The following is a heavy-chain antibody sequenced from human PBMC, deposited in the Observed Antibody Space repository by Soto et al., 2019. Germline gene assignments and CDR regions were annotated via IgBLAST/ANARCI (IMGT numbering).Heavy chain of an antibody. Sequence: QVQLVESGGGVVQPGRSLRLSCAASGFTFSSYGMHWVRQAPGKGLEWVAVISYDGSNKYYADSVKGRFTISRDNSKNTLYLQMNSLRAEDTAVYYCARPIWFGELNHPLYLYIYYYYGMDVWGQGTTVTVSS. D-gene: IGHD3-10*01. V-gene: IGHV3-30*03. CDR2: ISYDGSNK. J-gene: IGHJ6*02. CDR3: ARPIWFGELNHPLYLYIYYYYGMDV. CDR1: GFTFSSYG.